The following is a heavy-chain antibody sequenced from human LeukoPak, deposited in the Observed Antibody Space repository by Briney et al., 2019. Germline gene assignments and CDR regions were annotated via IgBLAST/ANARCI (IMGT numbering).Heavy chain of an antibody. V-gene: IGHV1-2*02. J-gene: IGHJ4*02. CDR1: GYTSTGYY. D-gene: IGHD3-22*01. CDR3: AREYDYDSSGYYWPFDY. Sequence: ASVKVSCKASGYTSTGYYMHWVRQAPGQGLEWMGWINPNSGGTNYAQKFQGRVTMTRDTSISTAYMELSRLRSDDTAVYYGAREYDYDSSGYYWPFDYWGQGTLVTVSS. CDR2: INPNSGGT.